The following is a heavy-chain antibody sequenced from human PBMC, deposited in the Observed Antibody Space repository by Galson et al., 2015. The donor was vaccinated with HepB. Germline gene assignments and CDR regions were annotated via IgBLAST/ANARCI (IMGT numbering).Heavy chain of an antibody. D-gene: IGHD1-26*01. V-gene: IGHV1-2*06. Sequence: SVKVSCTASGYTFTGYYMHWVRQAPGQGLEWMGRINPNSGGTNYAQKFQGRVTMTRDTSISTAYMELSRLRSDDTAVYYCARGGAGGSPVDYWGQGTLVTVSS. CDR1: GYTFTGYY. CDR3: ARGGAGGSPVDY. CDR2: INPNSGGT. J-gene: IGHJ4*02.